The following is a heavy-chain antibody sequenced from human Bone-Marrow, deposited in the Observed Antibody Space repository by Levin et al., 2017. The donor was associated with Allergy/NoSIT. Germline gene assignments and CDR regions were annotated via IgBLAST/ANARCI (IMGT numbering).Heavy chain of an antibody. V-gene: IGHV3-21*01. CDR3: AREDGYCTGGVCYPGAFNL. CDR2: IRIGDSYT. CDR1: GFPFSGHS. J-gene: IGHJ3*01. Sequence: GGSLRLSCVASGFPFSGHSMTWVRQAPGKGLEWVSFIRIGDSYTYYADSVKGRFTISRDNAKNSLFLQMNSLRAEDTAVYYCAREDGYCTGGVCYPGAFNLWGQGTMVTASS. D-gene: IGHD2-8*02.